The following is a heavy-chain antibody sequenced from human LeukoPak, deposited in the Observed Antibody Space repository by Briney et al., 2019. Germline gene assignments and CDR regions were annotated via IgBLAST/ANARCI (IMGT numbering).Heavy chain of an antibody. V-gene: IGHV3-11*04. D-gene: IGHD4-11*01. CDR3: ARDKETFSNPMGY. Sequence: PGGSLRLSCAASGFTFSDYYMSWIRQAPGKGLEWVSYISSGSSTIYYADSVKGRFTISRDNARNSLFLQMNSLRADDTAVYFCARDKETFSNPMGYWGQGTLVTVSS. CDR1: GFTFSDYY. CDR2: ISSGSSTI. J-gene: IGHJ4*02.